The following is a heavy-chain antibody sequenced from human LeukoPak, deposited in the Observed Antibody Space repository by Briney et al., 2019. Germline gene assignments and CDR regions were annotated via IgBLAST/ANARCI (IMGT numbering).Heavy chain of an antibody. CDR2: IYPGDSDT. CDR1: GYSFTSYW. V-gene: IGHV5-51*01. CDR3: ARQDSSSWYYYGMDV. J-gene: IGHJ6*02. D-gene: IGHD6-13*01. Sequence: GESPKISCKGSGYSFTSYWICWVRQMPGKGLEWMGIIYPGDSDTRYSPSFQGQVTISADKSISTAYLQWSSLKASDTAMYYCARQDSSSWYYYGMDVWGQGTTVTVSS.